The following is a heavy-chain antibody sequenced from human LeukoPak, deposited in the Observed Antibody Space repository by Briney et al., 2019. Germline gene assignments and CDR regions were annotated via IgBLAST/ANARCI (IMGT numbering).Heavy chain of an antibody. CDR2: ISSRGSTI. D-gene: IGHD3-10*02. CDR1: GFTFSSYE. Sequence: GGSLRLSCAASGFTFSSYEMNWVRQAAGKGLEWVSYISSRGSTIYYADSVKGRFTIARDNAKNSLYMQMNSLRAEDTAVHYCAELGITMIGGVWGKGTTVTISS. V-gene: IGHV3-48*03. CDR3: AELGITMIGGV. J-gene: IGHJ6*04.